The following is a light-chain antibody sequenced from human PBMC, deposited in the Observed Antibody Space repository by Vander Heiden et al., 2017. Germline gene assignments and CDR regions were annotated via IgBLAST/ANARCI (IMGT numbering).Light chain of an antibody. Sequence: SYVLTQLPSVSVAPCQTARSARGGNKIGSKSVHWYQQKPGKAPVLLVCDDSDRPSGIPERFSGSNSGNTATLTISRVEAGDEADYYCQVWDRSSDHYVFGTGTKVTVL. V-gene: IGLV3-21*02. CDR2: DDS. CDR3: QVWDRSSDHYV. J-gene: IGLJ1*01. CDR1: KIGSKS.